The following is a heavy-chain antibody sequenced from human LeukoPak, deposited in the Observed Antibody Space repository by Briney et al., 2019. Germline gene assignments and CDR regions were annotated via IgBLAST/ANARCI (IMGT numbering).Heavy chain of an antibody. Sequence: PSETLSLTCTVSGGPIGSYYWAWIRQPPGKGLEWIGEINHSGITNYNPSLKGRVTISVDTSKNQFSLKMTSVTAADTSVYYCARGSHDFGDFYLFDHWGQGTLVTVSS. CDR2: INHSGIT. CDR1: GGPIGSYY. CDR3: ARGSHDFGDFYLFDH. V-gene: IGHV4-34*01. D-gene: IGHD4-17*01. J-gene: IGHJ4*02.